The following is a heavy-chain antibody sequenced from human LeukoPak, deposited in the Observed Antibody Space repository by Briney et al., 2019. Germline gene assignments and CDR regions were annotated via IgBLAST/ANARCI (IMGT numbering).Heavy chain of an antibody. CDR3: ARNYYSDQYFDY. V-gene: IGHV4-59*12. CDR2: IYYSGST. CDR1: GGSISSYY. Sequence: SETLSLTCTVSGGSISSYYWSWIRQPPGKGLEWIGYIYYSGSTNYNPSLKSRVTMSVDTSKNQFSLKLSSVTAADTAVYYCARNYYSDQYFDYWGQGTLVTVSS. J-gene: IGHJ4*02. D-gene: IGHD3-22*01.